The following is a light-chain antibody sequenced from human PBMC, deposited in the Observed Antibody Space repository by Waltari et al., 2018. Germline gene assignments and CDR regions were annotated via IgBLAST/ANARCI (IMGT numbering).Light chain of an antibody. V-gene: IGKV3-11*01. CDR3: QQRSNWPPLT. CDR2: DAS. CDR1: QSGSRY. J-gene: IGKJ4*01. Sequence: EIVLTQSPATLSLSPGEIATLSCRASQSGSRYLAWYHQKPGQAPRLLIYDASNRATGIPARFSGSGSGTDFTLTISSLEPEDFAVYYCQQRSNWPPLTFGGGTKVEIK.